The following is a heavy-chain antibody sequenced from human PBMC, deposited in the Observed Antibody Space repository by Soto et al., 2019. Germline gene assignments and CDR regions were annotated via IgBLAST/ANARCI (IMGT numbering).Heavy chain of an antibody. CDR2: ISAYNGNT. D-gene: IGHD2-15*01. J-gene: IGHJ3*02. V-gene: IGHV1-18*01. CDR3: ARDTPGGGGTFDVFDI. CDR1: GYTFTSYG. Sequence: ASVKVSCKASGYTFTSYGISWVRQAPGQGLEWMGWISAYNGNTNYAQKLQGRVTMTTDTSTSTAYMELRSLRSDDTAVYYHARDTPGGGGTFDVFDIGGKGKMATVS.